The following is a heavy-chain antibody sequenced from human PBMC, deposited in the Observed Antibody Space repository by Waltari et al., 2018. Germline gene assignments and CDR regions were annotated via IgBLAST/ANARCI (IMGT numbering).Heavy chain of an antibody. J-gene: IGHJ5*02. CDR2: IIPIFGTA. CDR1: GGTFSSYA. CDR3: ASLPRLSGYSSGWYEGGSNWFDP. Sequence: QVQLVQSGAEVKKPGSSVKVSCKASGGTFSSYAISWVRQAPGQGLAWMGRIIPIFGTANYAQKVPGRVPSTADESTITAYMELSSLRSEDTAGYYCASLPRLSGYSSGWYEGGSNWFDPWGQGTLVTVSS. D-gene: IGHD6-19*01. V-gene: IGHV1-69*15.